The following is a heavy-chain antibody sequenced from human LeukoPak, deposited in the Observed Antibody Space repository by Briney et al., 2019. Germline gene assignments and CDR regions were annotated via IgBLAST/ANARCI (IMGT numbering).Heavy chain of an antibody. CDR3: ARDTVTTQKTFDY. CDR1: GYSISSGYY. CDR2: IYHSGST. Sequence: KSSETLSLTCTVSGYSISSGYYWGWIRQPPGKGLEWIGSIYHSGSTYYNPSLKSRVTISVDTSKNQFSLKPSSVTAADTAVYYCARDTVTTQKTFDYWGQGTLVTVSS. J-gene: IGHJ4*02. V-gene: IGHV4-38-2*02. D-gene: IGHD4-17*01.